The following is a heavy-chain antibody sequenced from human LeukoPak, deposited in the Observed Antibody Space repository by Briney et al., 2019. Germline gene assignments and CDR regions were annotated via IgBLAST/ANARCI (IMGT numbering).Heavy chain of an antibody. J-gene: IGHJ3*01. CDR2: IYADGYT. V-gene: IGHV3-53*04. Sequence: GGSLRLSCAASGISVSNDYMSWVRQAPGKGLEWVSAIYADGYTRDAASVKGRFSISRHNSKNTVYLQMDNLRPEDTAVYYCARDRRGEKDFDVWGPGTMVTASS. CDR3: ARDRRGEKDFDV. CDR1: GISVSNDY.